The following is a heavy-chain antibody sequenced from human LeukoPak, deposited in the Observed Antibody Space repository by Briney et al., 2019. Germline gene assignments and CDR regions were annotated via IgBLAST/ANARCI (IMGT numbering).Heavy chain of an antibody. CDR1: SGSISSNNHY. J-gene: IGHJ4*02. CDR2: IDYSGST. V-gene: IGHV4-39*07. D-gene: IGHD2-15*01. Sequence: SETLSLTCTVSSGSISSNNHYWGWIRQSQGKGLEWIGSIDYSGSTDYNPSLKSRVTISVDTSKKQFYLKLNSVTAADTAVYYCVRDRQHCSGGNCYSEDLPDSWGQGTLVIVSS. CDR3: VRDRQHCSGGNCYSEDLPDS.